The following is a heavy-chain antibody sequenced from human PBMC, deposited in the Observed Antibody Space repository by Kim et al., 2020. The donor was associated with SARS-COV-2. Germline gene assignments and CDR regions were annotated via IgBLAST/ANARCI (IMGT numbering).Heavy chain of an antibody. J-gene: IGHJ4*02. Sequence: ASVKVSCKASGYTFTSYGISWVRQAPGQGLEWMGWISAYNGNTNYAQKLQGRVTMTTDTSTSTAYMELRSLRSDDTAVYYCASRRNDYGDYEFDYWGQGTLVTVSS. CDR2: ISAYNGNT. D-gene: IGHD4-17*01. CDR3: ASRRNDYGDYEFDY. CDR1: GYTFTSYG. V-gene: IGHV1-18*01.